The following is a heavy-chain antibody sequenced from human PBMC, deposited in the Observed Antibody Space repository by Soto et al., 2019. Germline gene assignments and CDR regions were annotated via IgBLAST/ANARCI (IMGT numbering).Heavy chain of an antibody. J-gene: IGHJ4*02. V-gene: IGHV3-7*01. CDR3: VRDRSGSYLEGFDY. D-gene: IGHD1-26*01. Sequence: EVQLVESGGGLVHLGGSRRLSCAASGFTFSRYWMTWVRQAPGKGLEWVANIKHDGSEKYYVDFVKGRFTISRDNARNSVFLEMKSLRAEDTAVYSCVRDRSGSYLEGFDYWGQGTLVTVSS. CDR2: IKHDGSEK. CDR1: GFTFSRYW.